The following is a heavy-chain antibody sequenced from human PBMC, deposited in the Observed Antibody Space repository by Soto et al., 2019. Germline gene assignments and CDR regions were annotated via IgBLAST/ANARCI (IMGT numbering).Heavy chain of an antibody. J-gene: IGHJ5*02. V-gene: IGHV3-48*01. D-gene: IGHD1-26*01. CDR1: GFTFSSYA. CDR2: ISSSSDTI. CDR3: AREEGLLNWFDP. Sequence: GESLKISCAASGFTFSSYAMSWVRQAPGKGLEWVSVISSSSDTIYYADSVKGRFTISRDNAKNSLYLQMNSLRAEDTAVYYCAREEGLLNWFDPWGQGTLVTVSS.